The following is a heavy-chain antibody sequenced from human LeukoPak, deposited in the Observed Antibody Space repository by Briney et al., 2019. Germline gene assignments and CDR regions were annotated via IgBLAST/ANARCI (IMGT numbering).Heavy chain of an antibody. J-gene: IGHJ1*01. V-gene: IGHV3-30*18. CDR3: AKSRGPIVAAEYFQH. CDR2: ISYGGSNK. Sequence: PGGPLRLSCGASGFTFSSYGMHWVRQAPGKGLEWVAVISYGGSNKYYADSVKGRFTISRDNSKNTLYLQMNSLRAEDTAVYYCAKSRGPIVAAEYFQHWGQGTLVTVSS. D-gene: IGHD3-22*01. CDR1: GFTFSSYG.